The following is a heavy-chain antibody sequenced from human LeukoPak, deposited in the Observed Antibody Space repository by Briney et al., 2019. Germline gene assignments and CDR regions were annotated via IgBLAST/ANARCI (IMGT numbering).Heavy chain of an antibody. D-gene: IGHD6-13*01. CDR3: ARDAGYSSSGYPYNWFDP. V-gene: IGHV4-59*01. J-gene: IGHJ5*02. Sequence: PSETLSLTCTVSGGSISSYYWSWIRQPPGKGLEWIGYIYYSGSTNYNPSLKSRVTISVDTSKNQFSLKLSSVTAADTAVYYCARDAGYSSSGYPYNWFDPWGQGTLVTVSS. CDR1: GGSISSYY. CDR2: IYYSGST.